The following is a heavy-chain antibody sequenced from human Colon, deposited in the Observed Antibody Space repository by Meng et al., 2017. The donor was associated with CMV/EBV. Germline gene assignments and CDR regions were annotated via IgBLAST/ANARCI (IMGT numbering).Heavy chain of an antibody. CDR3: AKHDTKYGYGRDYFEY. Sequence: SLKISCAASGFTFGDYPMHWVRQVPGKGPEWVSGISWNGDDTDYAESVKGRFTISRNNSNNTLYLQMRSLRAEDTAVYYCAKHDTKYGYGRDYFEYWGQGILVTVSS. J-gene: IGHJ4*01. V-gene: IGHV3-9*01. CDR1: GFTFGDYP. CDR2: ISWNGDDT. D-gene: IGHD5-18*01.